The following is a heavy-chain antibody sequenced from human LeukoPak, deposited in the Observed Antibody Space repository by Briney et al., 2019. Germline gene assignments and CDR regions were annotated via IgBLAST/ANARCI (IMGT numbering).Heavy chain of an antibody. D-gene: IGHD1-26*01. CDR3: ARGELLRSWFDP. CDR2: ISYDGSNK. CDR1: GFTFSSYG. Sequence: PGRSLRLSCAASGFTFSSYGMHWVRQAPGKGLEWVAVISYDGSNKYYADSVKGRFTISRDNSKNTLYLQMNSLRSEDTAVYYCARGELLRSWFDPWGQGTLVTVSS. J-gene: IGHJ5*02. V-gene: IGHV3-30*03.